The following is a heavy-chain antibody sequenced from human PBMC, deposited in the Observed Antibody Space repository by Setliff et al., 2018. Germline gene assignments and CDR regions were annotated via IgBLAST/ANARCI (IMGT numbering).Heavy chain of an antibody. Sequence: PSETLSLTCTVSGGSITESFWSWIRQPAGKGLEWIGRMFVSKTTDYNPSLKSRVSMSMDTPNNEFYLKLSSVTAADTAVYYCARVDFTMLQGVLGHWGQGTLVTVSS. J-gene: IGHJ1*01. CDR2: MFVSKTT. V-gene: IGHV4-4*07. D-gene: IGHD3-10*01. CDR3: ARVDFTMLQGVLGH. CDR1: GGSITESF.